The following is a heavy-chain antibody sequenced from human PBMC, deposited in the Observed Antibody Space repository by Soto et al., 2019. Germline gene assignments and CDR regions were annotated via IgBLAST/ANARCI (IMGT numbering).Heavy chain of an antibody. CDR2: IHYSGSD. CDR1: GASISSYY. D-gene: IGHD3-10*01. CDR3: ARLTTKRSTSGGYYYYMDV. V-gene: IGHV4-59*08. Sequence: QVQLQESGPGLVKPSETLSLTCTVSGASISSYYWGWIRQPPGKGLEWIGYIHYSGSDNYNPSLTSRPIMSLNTSKNQSSRRLSSVTAADTAVYYCARLTTKRSTSGGYYYYMDVWGKGTTVTVSS. J-gene: IGHJ6*03.